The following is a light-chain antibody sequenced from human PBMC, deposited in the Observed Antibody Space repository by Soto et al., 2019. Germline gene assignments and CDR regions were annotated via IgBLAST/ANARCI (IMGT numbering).Light chain of an antibody. J-gene: IGKJ5*01. V-gene: IGKV1-39*01. CDR3: QQSYSTPIT. CDR2: AAS. CDR1: QSISGY. Sequence: DIQMTQSPSSLSASVGERVSITCRASQSISGYLNWYQQRPGKAPNLLIYAASNLQSGVPSRFSGSGSGTDFTLTISSLQPEDFATYYCQQSYSTPITFGQGTRLEIK.